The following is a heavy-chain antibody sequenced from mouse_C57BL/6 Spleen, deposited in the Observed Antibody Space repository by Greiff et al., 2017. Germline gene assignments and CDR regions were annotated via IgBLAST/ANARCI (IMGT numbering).Heavy chain of an antibody. V-gene: IGHV1-39*01. CDR3: SRGFTTVPQRGFAY. D-gene: IGHD1-1*01. Sequence: VQLQQSGPELVKPGASVKISCKASGYSFTDYNMNWVKQSNGKSLEWIGVINPNYGTTSYNQKFKGKATLTVDQSSSTAYMQLNSLTSEDSAVYYCSRGFTTVPQRGFAYWGQGTLVTVSA. CDR1: GYSFTDYN. CDR2: INPNYGTT. J-gene: IGHJ3*01.